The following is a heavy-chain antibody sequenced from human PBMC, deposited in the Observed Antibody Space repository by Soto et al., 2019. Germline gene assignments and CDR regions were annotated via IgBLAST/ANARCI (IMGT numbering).Heavy chain of an antibody. V-gene: IGHV3-23*01. CDR3: AKDQGRQWLVIFYY. D-gene: IGHD6-19*01. CDR1: GFSFSSYA. Sequence: GGSLRLSCAASGFSFSSYAMSWVRQAPGKGLEWVSAISGSGGSTYYADSVKGRFTISRDNSKNTLYLQMNSLRAEDTAVYYCAKDQGRQWLVIFYYWGQGTLVTVSS. CDR2: ISGSGGST. J-gene: IGHJ4*02.